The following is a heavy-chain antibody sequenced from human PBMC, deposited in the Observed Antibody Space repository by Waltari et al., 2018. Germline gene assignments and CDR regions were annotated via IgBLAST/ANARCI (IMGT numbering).Heavy chain of an antibody. CDR2: IKSKSDGETT. D-gene: IGHD4-17*01. CDR3: TTFAPVAVTIIDY. CDR1: GFTFSNAW. J-gene: IGHJ4*02. V-gene: IGHV3-15*01. Sequence: EVQLVESGGGLVKPGGSLRLSCAASGFTFSNAWMSWVRQPPGKGLEWVGGIKSKSDGETTDYAAPGKGRITSSRDDSKSTLYLQRNSLKTEDAAVYYCTTFAPVAVTIIDYWGQGTLVTVSA.